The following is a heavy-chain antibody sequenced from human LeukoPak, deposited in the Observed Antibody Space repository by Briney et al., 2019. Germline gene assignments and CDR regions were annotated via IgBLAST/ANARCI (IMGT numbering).Heavy chain of an antibody. CDR1: GFTFPTNP. V-gene: IGHV3-30-3*01. J-gene: IGHJ5*02. CDR3: AREFRLDHYGSRSVGEFDP. CDR2: ISYDESNK. Sequence: GGSLRLSCAASGFTFPTNPMHWVRQAPAKGLEWVAVISYDESNKYYADSLEGRFTISRDNSKNTLYLQMNRLRAEDTAVYYCAREFRLDHYGSRSVGEFDPWGQGTLVTVSS. D-gene: IGHD3-10*01.